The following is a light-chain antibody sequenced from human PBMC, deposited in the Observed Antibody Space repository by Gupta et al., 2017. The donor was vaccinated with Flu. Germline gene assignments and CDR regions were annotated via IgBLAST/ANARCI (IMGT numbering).Light chain of an antibody. Sequence: QSALTQPASASGSPGQSITISCTGTSSDVGNYNLVSWYQQHPGKAPKLMIYEGSKRPSGVSNRFSGSKSGNTASLTISGLQAEDEADYYCCSYGGSSTHVFGTGTKVTVL. CDR1: SSDVGNYNL. V-gene: IGLV2-23*01. CDR3: CSYGGSSTHV. J-gene: IGLJ1*01. CDR2: EGS.